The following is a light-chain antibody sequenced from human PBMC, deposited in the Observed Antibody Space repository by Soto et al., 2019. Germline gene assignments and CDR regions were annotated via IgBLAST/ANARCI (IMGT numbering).Light chain of an antibody. V-gene: IGLV2-14*01. CDR1: SSDVGGYNY. J-gene: IGLJ2*01. Sequence: QSVLTQPASVSGSPGQSITISCTGTSSDVGGYNYVSWYQQHSGKAPKLIIYEVTNRPSGISHRFSGSKSGNTASLTISGLQADDEADYYCSTYTITNVVFGGGTKLTVL. CDR2: EVT. CDR3: STYTITNVV.